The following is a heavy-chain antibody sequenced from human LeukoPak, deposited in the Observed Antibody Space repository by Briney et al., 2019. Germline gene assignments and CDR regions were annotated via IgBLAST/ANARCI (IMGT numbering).Heavy chain of an antibody. CDR2: ISAYNGNT. J-gene: IGHJ4*02. D-gene: IGHD3-10*01. V-gene: IGHV1-18*01. CDR3: ARDYNLLWFGEPPYYFDY. Sequence: GASVKVSCKASGYTFTSYGISWVRQAPGQGLEWMGWISAYNGNTNYAQKLQGRVTMTTDTSTSTAYMELRSLRSDDTAVYYCARDYNLLWFGEPPYYFDYWGQGTLVTVSS. CDR1: GYTFTSYG.